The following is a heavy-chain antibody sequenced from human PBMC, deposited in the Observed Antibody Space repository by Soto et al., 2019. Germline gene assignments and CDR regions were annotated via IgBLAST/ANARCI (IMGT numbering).Heavy chain of an antibody. D-gene: IGHD3-10*01. CDR3: LKDAPNGSIDD. CDR2: VSPTGDTV. CDR1: GFRFEQYV. Sequence: VQVVASGGGLVQPGRSLRLSCAVSGFRFEQYVMHWVRQAPGKGLECVSTVSPTGDTVAYADSVEGRFTVSRDNXXXXXXXXXXXXXXXXXXXXXCLKDAPNGSIDDWGQGTLVTVSS. V-gene: IGHV3-9*01. J-gene: IGHJ4*02.